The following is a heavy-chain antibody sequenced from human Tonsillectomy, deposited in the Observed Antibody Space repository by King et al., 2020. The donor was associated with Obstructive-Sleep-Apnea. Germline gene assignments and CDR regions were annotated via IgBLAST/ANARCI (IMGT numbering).Heavy chain of an antibody. J-gene: IGHJ6*02. V-gene: IGHV3-30*18. Sequence: VQLVESGGGVVQPGRSLRLSCAASGFTFSRYGMHWVRQAPGKGLEWVAVISYDGGNKYYGDAVKGRFTSSRDNSKNTLYRQMNSLRAEETAGYYCAKENSSRYYYYGMDVCGQGATVTVSS. D-gene: IGHD6-13*01. CDR1: GFTFSRYG. CDR3: AKENSSRYYYYGMDV. CDR2: ISYDGGNK.